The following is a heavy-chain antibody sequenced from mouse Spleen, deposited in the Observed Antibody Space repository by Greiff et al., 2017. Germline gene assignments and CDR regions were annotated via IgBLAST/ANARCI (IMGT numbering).Heavy chain of an antibody. CDR1: GFNIKDDY. V-gene: IGHV14-4*01. CDR2: IDPENGDT. D-gene: IGHD4-1*01. J-gene: IGHJ3*01. CDR3: TTSWAAWFAY. Sequence: VQLQQSGAELVRPGASVKLSCTASGFNIKDDYMHWVKQRPEQGLEWIGWIDPENGDTEYASKFQGKATITADTSSNTAYLQLSSLTSEDTAGYYCTTSWAAWFAYWGQGTLVTVSA.